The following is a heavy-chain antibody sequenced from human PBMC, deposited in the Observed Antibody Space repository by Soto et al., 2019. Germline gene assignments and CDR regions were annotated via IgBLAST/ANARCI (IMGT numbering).Heavy chain of an antibody. Sequence: WENLSLTCTVSGGSISSYYWSWIRQPSGKGLEWIGYIYYSGSTNYNPSLKSRVTISVDTSKNQFSLKLSSVTAADTAVCYCERRGADYYYHYGMDVWGQGTTVTVSS. CDR1: GGSISSYY. CDR2: IYYSGST. J-gene: IGHJ6*02. CDR3: ERRGADYYYHYGMDV. V-gene: IGHV4-59*01.